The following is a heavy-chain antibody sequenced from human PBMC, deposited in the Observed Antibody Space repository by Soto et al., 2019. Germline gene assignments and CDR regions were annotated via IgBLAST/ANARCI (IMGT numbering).Heavy chain of an antibody. Sequence: QVQLVESGGGVVQPGRSLRLSCAASGFTFSTFGMHWVRQAPGKGLEWVAVIWDDGSDKDYEDPVKGRFTISRDNSKNTLYLQRNSLRTADTAVSYCARDFDYWGQGTLVTVSS. CDR2: IWDDGSDK. CDR1: GFTFSTFG. CDR3: ARDFDY. J-gene: IGHJ4*02. V-gene: IGHV3-33*01.